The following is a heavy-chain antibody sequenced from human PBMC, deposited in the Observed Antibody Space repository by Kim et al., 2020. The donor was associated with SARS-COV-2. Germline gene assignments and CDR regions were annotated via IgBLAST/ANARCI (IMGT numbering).Heavy chain of an antibody. CDR3: ARVALYCSGGTCSPYGMDV. J-gene: IGHJ6*02. D-gene: IGHD2-15*01. CDR1: GSSIGTSNW. V-gene: IGHV4-4*02. Sequence: SETLSLTCAVSGSSIGTSNWWTWVRQTPAKGLEWSGEIYHTGSTSHNPSLKSRVTISLDKSKNQFSLTLTSLTAADTAVYFCARVALYCSGGTCSPYGMDVWGQGTTVTVSS. CDR2: IYHTGST.